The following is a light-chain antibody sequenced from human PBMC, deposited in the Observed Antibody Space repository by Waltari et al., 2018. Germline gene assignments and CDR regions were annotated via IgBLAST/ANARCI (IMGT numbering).Light chain of an antibody. J-gene: IGLJ2*01. CDR1: STDLGSSTL. CDR2: EGT. CDR3: FSYADGRSLV. Sequence: QSALTQPASVSGSPGQSISISCTGSSTDLGSSTLFSWYQHHPDKAPKLLVYEGTDRPYGCSHRFSGSKSGSTASLKSSTLQAEDEADYYCFSYADGRSLVFGGGTKVTVL. V-gene: IGLV2-23*01.